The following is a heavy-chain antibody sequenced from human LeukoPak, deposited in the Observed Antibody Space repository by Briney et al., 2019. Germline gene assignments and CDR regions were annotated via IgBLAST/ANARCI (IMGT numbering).Heavy chain of an antibody. CDR2: IQRDGSEK. CDR1: GFMFSSYW. CDR3: ASDVG. V-gene: IGHV3-7*05. J-gene: IGHJ4*02. Sequence: GGSLRLSCAASGFMFSSYWMSWVRQAPGKGLEWVANIQRDGSEKYYVDSVKGRFTISRDNAENSLYLQMNSLRAEDTAVYYCASDVGWGQGTLVTVPS. D-gene: IGHD2-15*01.